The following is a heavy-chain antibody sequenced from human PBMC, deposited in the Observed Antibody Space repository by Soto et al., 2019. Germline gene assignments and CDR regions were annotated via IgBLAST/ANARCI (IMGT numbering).Heavy chain of an antibody. CDR3: ARDIGGYIH. D-gene: IGHD2-2*02. CDR1: GLSITNYY. Sequence: PSETLSLTCTVSGLSITNYYWTWIRQPPGKGLEWIGNIYYGGTTNYNPSLKSRVTISIDTSENQFSLRLNSVTAADTALYYCARDIGGYIHWGQGTLVTVSS. CDR2: IYYGGTT. J-gene: IGHJ4*02. V-gene: IGHV4-59*01.